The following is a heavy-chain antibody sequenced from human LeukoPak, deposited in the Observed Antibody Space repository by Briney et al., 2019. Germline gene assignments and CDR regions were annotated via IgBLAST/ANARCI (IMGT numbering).Heavy chain of an antibody. CDR1: GFTFSSYG. Sequence: GGSLRLSCAASGFTFSSYGMHWVRQAPGKGLERVAVISYDGSNKYYADSVKGRFTISRDNSKNTLYLQMNSLRADDTAVYYCATPPKTDDFRMDVWGQGTTVTVSS. CDR3: ATPPKTDDFRMDV. J-gene: IGHJ6*02. D-gene: IGHD2/OR15-2a*01. CDR2: ISYDGSNK. V-gene: IGHV3-30*03.